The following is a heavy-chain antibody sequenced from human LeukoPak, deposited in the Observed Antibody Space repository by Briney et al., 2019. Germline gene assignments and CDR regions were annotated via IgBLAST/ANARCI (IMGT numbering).Heavy chain of an antibody. Sequence: PGGSLRLSCAASGFTFSSYSMNWVRQAPGKGLEWVSYIDSSSSTVLYADSVKGRFTVSRDNAKNSLYLQMNSLRDEDTAVYYCARGGRGEGTGTTRVAFDIWGQGTMVTVSS. CDR1: GFTFSSYS. D-gene: IGHD1-1*01. V-gene: IGHV3-48*02. CDR2: IDSSSSTV. J-gene: IGHJ3*02. CDR3: ARGGRGEGTGTTRVAFDI.